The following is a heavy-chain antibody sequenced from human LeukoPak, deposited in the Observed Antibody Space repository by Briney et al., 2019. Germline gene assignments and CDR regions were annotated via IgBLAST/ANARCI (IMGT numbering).Heavy chain of an antibody. CDR2: IYTSGST. D-gene: IGHD3-16*02. Sequence: PSETLSLTCTVSGGSISSGSYYWSSTRQPAGKGLEWIGRIYTSGSTNYNPSLKSRVTISVDTSKNQFSLQLSSVTAADTAVYYCAREGPGNEPYDYVWGSYRRGGPFDYWGQGTLVTVSS. CDR3: AREGPGNEPYDYVWGSYRRGGPFDY. V-gene: IGHV4-61*02. CDR1: GGSISSGSYY. J-gene: IGHJ4*02.